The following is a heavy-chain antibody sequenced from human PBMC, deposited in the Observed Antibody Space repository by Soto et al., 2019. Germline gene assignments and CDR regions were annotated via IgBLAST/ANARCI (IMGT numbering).Heavy chain of an antibody. Sequence: PSETLSLTCTVSGGSISSYYWSWIRQPPGKGLEWIGYIYYSGSTNYNPSLKSRVTISVDTSKNQFSLKLSSVTAADTAVYYCACYDYSDYEWYFDYWGQGTLVTVSS. J-gene: IGHJ4*02. V-gene: IGHV4-59*08. D-gene: IGHD4-17*01. CDR1: GGSISSYY. CDR3: ACYDYSDYEWYFDY. CDR2: IYYSGST.